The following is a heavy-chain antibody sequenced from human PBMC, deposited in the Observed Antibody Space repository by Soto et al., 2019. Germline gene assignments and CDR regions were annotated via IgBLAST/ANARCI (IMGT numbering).Heavy chain of an antibody. Sequence: GASVKVSCKASGGTFSSYAISWVRQAPGQGLEWMGGIIPIFGTANYAQKFQGRVTITADESTSTAYMELSSLRSEDTAVYYCARAQGGNYYDSSGYPFDYWGQGTLVTSPQ. CDR1: GGTFSSYA. CDR3: ARAQGGNYYDSSGYPFDY. V-gene: IGHV1-69*13. D-gene: IGHD3-22*01. CDR2: IIPIFGTA. J-gene: IGHJ4*02.